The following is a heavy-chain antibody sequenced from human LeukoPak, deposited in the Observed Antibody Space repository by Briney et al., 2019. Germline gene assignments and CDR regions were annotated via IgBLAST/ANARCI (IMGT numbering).Heavy chain of an antibody. J-gene: IGHJ4*02. Sequence: SETLSLTCTVSGASISSYYWSWIRQPPGKGLEWIGYISYSGSTNYNPSLKSRVTISADTSKNQVSLTLSSVTAADTAMYYCARHPELYFFDYWGQGTLVTVSS. D-gene: IGHD3-10*01. CDR3: ARHPELYFFDY. CDR1: GASISSYY. CDR2: ISYSGST. V-gene: IGHV4-59*08.